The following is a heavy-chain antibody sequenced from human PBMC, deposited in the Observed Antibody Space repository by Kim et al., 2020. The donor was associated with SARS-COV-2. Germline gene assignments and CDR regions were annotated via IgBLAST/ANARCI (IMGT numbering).Heavy chain of an antibody. CDR2: IYYSGST. J-gene: IGHJ3*02. V-gene: IGHV4-59*13. Sequence: SETLSLTCTVSGGSISSYYWSWIRQPPGKGLEWIGYIYYSGSTNYNPSLKSRVTISVDTSKNQFSLKLSSVTAADTAVYYCASWVPSFDVVAARSHAFDIWGQGTMVTVSS. CDR1: GGSISSYY. D-gene: IGHD2-15*01. CDR3: ASWVPSFDVVAARSHAFDI.